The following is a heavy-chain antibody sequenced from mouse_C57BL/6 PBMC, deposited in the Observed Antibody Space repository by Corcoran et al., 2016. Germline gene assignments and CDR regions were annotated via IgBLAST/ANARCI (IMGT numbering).Heavy chain of an antibody. CDR1: GYTFTDYY. Sequence: EVQLQQSGPELVKPGASVKISCKASGYTFTDYYMNWVKQSHGKSLEWIGDINPNNGGTSYNQKFKGKATLTVDKSSSTAYMELRSLTSEDSAVYYCARSRLQRLDYWGQGTTLTVSS. D-gene: IGHD1-1*01. V-gene: IGHV1-26*01. J-gene: IGHJ2*01. CDR3: ARSRLQRLDY. CDR2: INPNNGGT.